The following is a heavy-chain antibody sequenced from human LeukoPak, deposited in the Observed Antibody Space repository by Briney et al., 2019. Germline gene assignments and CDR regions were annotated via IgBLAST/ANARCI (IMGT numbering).Heavy chain of an antibody. CDR2: IYYSGST. CDR3: ARRSGRAAAGRGWFDP. CDR1: GGSISSSSYY. D-gene: IGHD6-13*01. V-gene: IGHV4-39*07. Sequence: PSETLSLTCTVSGGSISSSSYYWGWIRQPPGKGLEWIGSIYYSGSTYYNPSLKSRVTISVDTSKNQFSLKLSSVTAADTAVYYCARRSGRAAAGRGWFDPWGQGTLVTVSS. J-gene: IGHJ5*02.